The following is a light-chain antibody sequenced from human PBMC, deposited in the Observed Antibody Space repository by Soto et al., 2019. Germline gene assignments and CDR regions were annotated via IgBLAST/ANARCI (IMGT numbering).Light chain of an antibody. Sequence: DIQMTQSPSSLSASVGDRVTITCQASQDIRNYLNWYQQKPGKAPKLLIYDASYLETGVPSRFSGSGSGTDFTFTIDSLQPEDIATYYCQQYNIYPLTFGGGTKVEIK. CDR3: QQYNIYPLT. CDR2: DAS. J-gene: IGKJ4*01. CDR1: QDIRNY. V-gene: IGKV1-33*01.